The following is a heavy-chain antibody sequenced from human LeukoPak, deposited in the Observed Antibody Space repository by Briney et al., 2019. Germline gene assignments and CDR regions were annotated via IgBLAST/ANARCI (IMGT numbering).Heavy chain of an antibody. CDR1: GFTFDNYT. D-gene: IGHD3-10*01. J-gene: IGHJ4*02. CDR2: IAWNSGNT. Sequence: GRSLRLSCAASGFTFDNYTMHWVRQAPGKGLEWVSGIAWNSGNTGFADSVKGRFTISRDNAENSLSLQMNSLTPEDTAFYFCAKDMNSYGSGSSYNPWGPFDSWGQGTLVTVSS. V-gene: IGHV3-9*01. CDR3: AKDMNSYGSGSSYNPWGPFDS.